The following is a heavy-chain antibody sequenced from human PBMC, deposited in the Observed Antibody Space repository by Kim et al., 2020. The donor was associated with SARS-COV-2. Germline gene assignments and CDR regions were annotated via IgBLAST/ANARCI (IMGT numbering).Heavy chain of an antibody. CDR2: ISGSGGST. J-gene: IGHJ4*02. D-gene: IGHD6-13*01. V-gene: IGHV3-23*01. CDR3: AKDSYSSSWYPPHEY. CDR1: GFTFSSYA. Sequence: GGSLRLSCAASGFTFSSYAMSWVRQAPGKGLEWVSAISGSGGSTYYADSVKGRFTISRDNSKNTLYLQMNSLRAEDTAVYYCAKDSYSSSWYPPHEYWGQGTLVTVSS.